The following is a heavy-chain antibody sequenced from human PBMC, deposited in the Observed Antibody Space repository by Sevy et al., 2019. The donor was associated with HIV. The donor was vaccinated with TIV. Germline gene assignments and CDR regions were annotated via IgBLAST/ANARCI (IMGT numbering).Heavy chain of an antibody. Sequence: ASVKVSCKASGYTFTGYYMHWVRQAPGQGLEWMGWINPNSGGTNYAQTFQGRVTMTRDTSISTAYMELSRLRSDDTAVYYCARDIVVVPATSGMDVWGQGTTVTVSS. D-gene: IGHD2-2*01. J-gene: IGHJ6*02. CDR3: ARDIVVVPATSGMDV. V-gene: IGHV1-2*02. CDR1: GYTFTGYY. CDR2: INPNSGGT.